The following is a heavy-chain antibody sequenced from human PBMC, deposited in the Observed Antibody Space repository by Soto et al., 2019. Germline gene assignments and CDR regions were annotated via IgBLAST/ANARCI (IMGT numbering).Heavy chain of an antibody. J-gene: IGHJ5*02. Sequence: ASVKVSCKASGYTFTSYYMHWVRQAPGQGLEWMGIINPSGGSTSYAQKFQGRVTMTRDTSTSTVYMELSSLRSEDTAVYYCARDLCSGGSCYPNWFDTWGQGTLVTVSA. CDR3: ARDLCSGGSCYPNWFDT. D-gene: IGHD2-15*01. CDR1: GYTFTSYY. V-gene: IGHV1-46*03. CDR2: INPSGGST.